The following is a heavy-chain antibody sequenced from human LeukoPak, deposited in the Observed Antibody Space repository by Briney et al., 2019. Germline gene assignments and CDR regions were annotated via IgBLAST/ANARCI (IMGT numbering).Heavy chain of an antibody. J-gene: IGHJ4*02. CDR2: MSASGGMS. D-gene: IGHD3-22*01. CDR1: GFNFDTYT. V-gene: IGHV3-23*01. CDR3: VKDTGMYSYDSSGFDN. Sequence: GGSLRLSCAASGFNFDTYTMNWGRQAPGKGLQWVALMSASGGMSYYTDSVKGRFSISRDSFRNTLHLKMNDLRTEDTAVYYCVKDTGMYSYDSSGFDNWGQGTLVTVSS.